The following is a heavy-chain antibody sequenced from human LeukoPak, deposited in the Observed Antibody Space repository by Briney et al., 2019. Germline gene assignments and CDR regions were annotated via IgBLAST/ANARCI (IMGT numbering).Heavy chain of an antibody. J-gene: IGHJ4*02. CDR2: ISYDGSNK. D-gene: IGHD5-18*01. CDR3: ARDGRVYSYGPAYFDY. Sequence: GRSLRLSCAASGFTFSSYGMHWVRQAPGKGLEWVAVISYDGSNKYYADSVKGRFTISRDNSKNTLYLQMNSLRAEDTAVYYCARDGRVYSYGPAYFDYWGQGTLVTVSS. CDR1: GFTFSSYG. V-gene: IGHV3-30*03.